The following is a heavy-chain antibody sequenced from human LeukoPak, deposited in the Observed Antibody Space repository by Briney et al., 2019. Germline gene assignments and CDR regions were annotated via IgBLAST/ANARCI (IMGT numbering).Heavy chain of an antibody. Sequence: SETLSLTCTVSGGSISSSSYYWGWIRQPPGKGLESIGSIYYSGSTYYNPSLKSRVTISVDTSKNQFSLKLSSVTAADTAVYYCARRHRGDSSGYYSPPAHFDYCGQGTLVTVSS. J-gene: IGHJ4*02. CDR1: GGSISSSSYY. CDR2: IYYSGST. CDR3: ARRHRGDSSGYYSPPAHFDY. D-gene: IGHD3-22*01. V-gene: IGHV4-39*01.